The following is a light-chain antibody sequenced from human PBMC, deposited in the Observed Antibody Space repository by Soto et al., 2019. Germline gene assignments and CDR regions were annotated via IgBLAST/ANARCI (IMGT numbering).Light chain of an antibody. CDR1: SSNIGAGYD. CDR2: GNS. J-gene: IGLJ3*02. CDR3: QSYDSSLSQV. Sequence: QSVLTQPPSVSGAPGQRVTISCTGSSSNIGAGYDVHWYQQLPGTAPKLLIYGNSNRPSGVPDRFSGSKSGTSASLAITGLHAEDEADYYCQSYDSSLSQVFGGGTKVTVL. V-gene: IGLV1-40*01.